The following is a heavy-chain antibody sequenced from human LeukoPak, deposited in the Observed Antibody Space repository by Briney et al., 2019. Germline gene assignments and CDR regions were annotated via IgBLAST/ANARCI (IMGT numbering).Heavy chain of an antibody. J-gene: IGHJ2*01. D-gene: IGHD1-14*01. CDR3: AKSDHGFWYFDL. V-gene: IGHV3-23*01. CDR2: ISGSGGST. CDR1: GFTFSGYA. Sequence: GGSLRLSCAASGFTFSGYAMSWVRRAPGKGLEWVSAISGSGGSTYYADSVKGRFTISRDNSKNTLYLQMNSLRAEDTAVYYCAKSDHGFWYFDLWGRGTLVTVSS.